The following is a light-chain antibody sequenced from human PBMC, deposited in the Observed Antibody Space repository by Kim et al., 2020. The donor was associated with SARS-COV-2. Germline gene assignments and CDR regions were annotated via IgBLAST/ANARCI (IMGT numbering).Light chain of an antibody. V-gene: IGKV3-15*01. CDR1: QGVSSN. CDR3: QQYNNWPRT. CDR2: GAS. Sequence: SVSPGERASLSCRASQGVSSNLAWYQQKPGQAPRLLIYGASTTAAGIPGRFSGSGSGTDFPLTINNLQSEDFAIYYCQQYNNWPRTFGQGTKLEI. J-gene: IGKJ1*01.